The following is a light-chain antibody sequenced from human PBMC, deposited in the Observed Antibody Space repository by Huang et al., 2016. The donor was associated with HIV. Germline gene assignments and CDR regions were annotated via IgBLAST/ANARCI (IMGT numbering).Light chain of an antibody. CDR3: QQYTNWPRT. J-gene: IGKJ5*01. CDR1: QSVSSN. CDR2: GAS. Sequence: EIVMTQSPATLSVSPGERATLSCRASQSVSSNLAWYQQKPGPAPRLLIYGASTRATGIPARFSGSGSGTEFTLTISSLQSEDFAVYYCQQYTNWPRTFGQGTRLEIK. V-gene: IGKV3-15*01.